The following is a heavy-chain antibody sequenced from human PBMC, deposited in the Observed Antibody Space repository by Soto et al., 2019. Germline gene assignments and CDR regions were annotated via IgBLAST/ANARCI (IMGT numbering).Heavy chain of an antibody. V-gene: IGHV5-51*01. CDR1: GYSFMRYW. Sequence: PGESMKISCKASGYSFMRYWIAWVRPVPGKGLEWMGSISPGDSATRYSPSFQGQVTLSVDTSISTAYLQLTSLRGSDSALYYCARLAPIYHDISGLDNWGQGTLVTVSS. CDR2: ISPGDSAT. J-gene: IGHJ4*02. D-gene: IGHD3-22*01. CDR3: ARLAPIYHDISGLDN.